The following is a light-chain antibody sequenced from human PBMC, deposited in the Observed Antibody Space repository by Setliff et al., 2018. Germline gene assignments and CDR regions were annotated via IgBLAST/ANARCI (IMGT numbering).Light chain of an antibody. Sequence: QSALTQPPSASGSPGQSVTISCTGTSSDLGTYNFVSWYQQHPGKAPKLMIFEVSKRPSGVPDRFSSSKSGNTASLTVSGLQAEDEADYYCSSNADNNNHLFGGRTKVTVL. CDR1: SSDLGTYNF. V-gene: IGLV2-8*01. CDR3: SSNADNNNHL. J-gene: IGLJ3*02. CDR2: EVS.